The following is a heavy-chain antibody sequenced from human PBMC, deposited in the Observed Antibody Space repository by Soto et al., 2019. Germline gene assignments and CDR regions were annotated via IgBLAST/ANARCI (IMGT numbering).Heavy chain of an antibody. CDR3: ARAPLGIIVAPDF. J-gene: IGHJ4*02. D-gene: IGHD3-22*01. Sequence: GASVKGSCKASWNTFTNTYLTWGRQAPGQGLEWMGIINPSGGSTSYAQKFQGRVTMTRDTSTSTVYMELSSLRSEDTAVYYCARAPLGIIVAPDFWGQGTLVTVSS. CDR2: INPSGGST. CDR1: WNTFTNTY. V-gene: IGHV1-46*01.